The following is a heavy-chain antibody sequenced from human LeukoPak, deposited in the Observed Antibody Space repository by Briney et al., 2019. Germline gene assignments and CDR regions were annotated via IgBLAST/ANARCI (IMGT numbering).Heavy chain of an antibody. V-gene: IGHV3-74*01. Sequence: GGSLRLSCAASGFTFSSYWMHWVRQAPGKGLVWVSRINGNGSSTDYADSVKGRFTISRDNAKNTLYLQMNSLRAEDTAVYYCARLSYRPESSIAARPYDYWGQGTLATVSS. D-gene: IGHD6-6*01. J-gene: IGHJ4*02. CDR3: ARLSYRPESSIAARPYDY. CDR1: GFTFSSYW. CDR2: INGNGSST.